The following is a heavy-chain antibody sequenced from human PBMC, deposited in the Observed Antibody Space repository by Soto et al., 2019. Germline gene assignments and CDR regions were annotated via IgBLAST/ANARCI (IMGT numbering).Heavy chain of an antibody. CDR3: VRGYCTTSPCSGDFQF. CDR2: SHPSGDT. D-gene: IGHD2-15*01. V-gene: IGHV1-46*01. J-gene: IGHJ1*01. CDR1: GYKFTTYF. Sequence: QVQLVQSGAELKNPGASVKVACKASGYKFTTYFSPWVRQAPGQGLEWMGMSHPSGDTGYAKKFRGRVTMTIDTTTTPAYMELRNLTSEDTAVYFSVRGYCTTSPCSGDFQFWGQGTLVTVSS.